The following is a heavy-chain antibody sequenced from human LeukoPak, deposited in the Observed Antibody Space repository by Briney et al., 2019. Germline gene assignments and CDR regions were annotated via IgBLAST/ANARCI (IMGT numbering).Heavy chain of an antibody. CDR2: IWYDGSNK. CDR3: ARDRAPFGESPYGMDV. V-gene: IGHV3-33*01. CDR1: GFTFSSYG. J-gene: IGHJ6*04. D-gene: IGHD3-10*01. Sequence: PGRSLRLSCAVSGFTFSSYGMHWVRQAPGKGLEWVAVIWYDGSNKYYADSVKGRFTISRDNSKNTLYLQMNSLRAEDTAVYYCARDRAPFGESPYGMDVWGKGTTVTVSS.